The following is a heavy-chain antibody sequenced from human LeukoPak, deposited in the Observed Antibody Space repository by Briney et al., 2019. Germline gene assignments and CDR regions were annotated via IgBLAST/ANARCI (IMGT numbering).Heavy chain of an antibody. Sequence: GGSLRLSCAASGFTFDDYAMHWVRHAPGKGLEWVSGISWNSGSIGYADSVKGRFTISRDNAKNSLYQQMNSLRAEDMALYYCAKDMNVISSGWIDYWGQGTLVTVSS. D-gene: IGHD6-19*01. CDR2: ISWNSGSI. CDR1: GFTFDDYA. V-gene: IGHV3-9*03. CDR3: AKDMNVISSGWIDY. J-gene: IGHJ4*02.